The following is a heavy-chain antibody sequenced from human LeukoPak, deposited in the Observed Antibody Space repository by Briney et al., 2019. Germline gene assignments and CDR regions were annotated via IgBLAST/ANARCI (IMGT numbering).Heavy chain of an antibody. Sequence: SETLSLTFTVSGGPLSPYPWGGVRQPPGKGLEWTGYIYYSGSTNYNPSLKSRVTISVDTSKNQFSLKLSSVTAADTAIYYCARAVSGRFDYWGQGTLVTVSS. CDR3: ARAVSGRFDY. V-gene: IGHV4-59*08. CDR2: IYYSGST. J-gene: IGHJ4*02. D-gene: IGHD6-19*01. CDR1: GGPLSPYP.